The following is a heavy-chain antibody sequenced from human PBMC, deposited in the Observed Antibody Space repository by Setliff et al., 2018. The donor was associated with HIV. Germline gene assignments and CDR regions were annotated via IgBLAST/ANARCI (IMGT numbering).Heavy chain of an antibody. Sequence: GGSLRLSCAASGFTFTDYFMSWIRQAPGKGLEWVSHISSSGITIYYADSVKGRFTISRDNAKNSLYLQMNSLRAEETAVYYCARGMNYDYMDVWGKGTTVTVSS. V-gene: IGHV3-11*04. J-gene: IGHJ6*03. CDR1: GFTFTDYF. CDR3: ARGMNYDYMDV. D-gene: IGHD2-8*01. CDR2: ISSSGITI.